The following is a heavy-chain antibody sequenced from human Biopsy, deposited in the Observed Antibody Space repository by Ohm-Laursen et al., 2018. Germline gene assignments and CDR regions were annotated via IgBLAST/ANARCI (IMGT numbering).Heavy chain of an antibody. J-gene: IGHJ4*02. CDR3: ARDCNGDNCGVDF. CDR1: GGTSSTFA. CDR2: IIPLIGLT. Sequence: ASVKASCKASGGTSSTFAINWVRQAPGQGLECMGWIIPLIGLTNYAQKFQGRVTITADKFTNTVYMELSSLRPDDTAVYFCARDCNGDNCGVDFWGQGTLVTVS. D-gene: IGHD2-15*01. V-gene: IGHV1-69*10.